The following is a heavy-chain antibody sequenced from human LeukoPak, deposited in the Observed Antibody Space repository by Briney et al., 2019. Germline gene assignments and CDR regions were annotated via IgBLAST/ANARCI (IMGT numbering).Heavy chain of an antibody. V-gene: IGHV3-23*01. CDR2: IGGSGGST. J-gene: IGHJ4*02. D-gene: IGHD1-26*01. CDR1: GFTFSSYA. Sequence: GGSLRLSCAASGFTFSSYAMSWVRQAPGKGLEWVSAIGGSGGSTYYADSVKGRFTISRDNSKNTLYLQMNSLRAEDTAVYYCAKGEVGATLPDYWGQGTLVTVSS. CDR3: AKGEVGATLPDY.